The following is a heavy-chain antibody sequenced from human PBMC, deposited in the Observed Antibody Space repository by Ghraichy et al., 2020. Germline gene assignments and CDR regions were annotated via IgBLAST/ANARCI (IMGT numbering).Heavy chain of an antibody. J-gene: IGHJ5*02. CDR3: ARGGSGILYPKGDWFDP. CDR1: GGSISSYY. V-gene: IGHV4-59*01. CDR2: IYYSGST. Sequence: SETLSLTCTVSGGSISSYYWSWIRQPPGKGLEWIGYIYYSGSTNYNPSLKSRVTISVDTSKNQFSLKLSSVTAADTAVYYCARGGSGILYPKGDWFDPWGQGTLVTVSS. D-gene: IGHD2-8*01.